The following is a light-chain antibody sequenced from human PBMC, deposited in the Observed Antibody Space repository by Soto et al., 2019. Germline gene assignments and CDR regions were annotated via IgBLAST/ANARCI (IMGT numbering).Light chain of an antibody. V-gene: IGKV4-1*01. CDR3: QQYISPPRYT. J-gene: IGKJ2*01. CDR1: QNLLYNSHNKHY. Sequence: DIVMTQSPDSLAVSLGERATINCKSSQNLLYNSHNKHYLAWYQQRPGQPPKLLIYWASSRESGVPDRFSVSGSATDFTLTINNLQAEDVAIYYGQQYISPPRYTFGQGTKLEIK. CDR2: WAS.